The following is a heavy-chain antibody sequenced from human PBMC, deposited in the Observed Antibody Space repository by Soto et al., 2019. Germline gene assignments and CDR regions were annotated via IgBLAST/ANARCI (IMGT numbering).Heavy chain of an antibody. CDR1: GGSFSGYY. CDR3: ARGRIVVVPAARTKRFDP. CDR2: INHSGST. V-gene: IGHV4-34*01. Sequence: PSETLSLTCAVYGGSFSGYYWSWIRQPPGKGLEWIGEINHSGSTNYNPSLKSRVTISVDTSKNQFSLKLSSVTAADTAVYYCARGRIVVVPAARTKRFDPWGQGTLVTVSS. J-gene: IGHJ5*02. D-gene: IGHD2-2*01.